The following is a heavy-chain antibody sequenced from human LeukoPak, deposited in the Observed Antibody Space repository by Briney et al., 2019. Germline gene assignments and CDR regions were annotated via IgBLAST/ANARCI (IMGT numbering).Heavy chain of an antibody. CDR2: IYYSGST. CDR1: GGSISSYY. D-gene: IGHD1-26*01. V-gene: IGHV4-59*08. Sequence: SETLSLTCAVSGGSISSYYWSWVRQPPGKGLGGIGYIYYSGSTNYNPSLKSRVTISVDTSKNQFSLKLSSVTAADTAVYYCARRYIVGATDAFDIWGQGTMVTVSS. J-gene: IGHJ3*02. CDR3: ARRYIVGATDAFDI.